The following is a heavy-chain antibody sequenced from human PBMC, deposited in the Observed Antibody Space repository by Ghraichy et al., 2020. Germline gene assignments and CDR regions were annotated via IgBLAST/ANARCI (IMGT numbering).Heavy chain of an antibody. CDR3: ASGLWSLLTSRPLDL. D-gene: IGHD3-16*01. CDR1: GASVSSGSYS. Sequence: SETLSLTCTVSGASVSSGSYSWSWIRQSPGRGLEWIAYIYDSGTSNYSPSLKSRVSVSIDTTKNQFSLKVTSVTAADAAVYYCASGLWSLLTSRPLDLWGQGTVITVS. V-gene: IGHV4-61*01. J-gene: IGHJ5*02. CDR2: IYDSGTS.